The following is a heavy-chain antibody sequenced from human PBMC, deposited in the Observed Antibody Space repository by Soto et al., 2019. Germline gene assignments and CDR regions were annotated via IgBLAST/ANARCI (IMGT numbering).Heavy chain of an antibody. CDR2: IYSGGST. J-gene: IGHJ4*02. CDR3: ARVRSGYEYYFDY. D-gene: IGHD5-12*01. Sequence: PGGSLRLSCAASGFTVSSNYMSWVRQAPGKGLEWVSVIYSGGSTYYADSVKGRFTISRDNSKNTLYLQMNSLRAEDTAVYYCARVRSGYEYYFDYWGQGTLVTVSS. V-gene: IGHV3-66*01. CDR1: GFTVSSNY.